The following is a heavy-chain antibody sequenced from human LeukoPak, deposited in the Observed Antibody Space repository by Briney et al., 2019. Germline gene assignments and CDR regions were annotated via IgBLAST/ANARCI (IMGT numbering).Heavy chain of an antibody. Sequence: SETLSLTCTVSVGSLRFYHCSCVRQSPGTELEWIGDISESGSTNYMPSLTSRVTISVDTSNQFSLKLSSRTAADPAAYYCASAGSDWYGGSLFEFWGPGALVAVSS. CDR3: ASAGSDWYGGSLFEF. J-gene: IGHJ4*02. CDR2: ISESGST. V-gene: IGHV4-59*01. D-gene: IGHD6-13*01. CDR1: VGSLRFYH.